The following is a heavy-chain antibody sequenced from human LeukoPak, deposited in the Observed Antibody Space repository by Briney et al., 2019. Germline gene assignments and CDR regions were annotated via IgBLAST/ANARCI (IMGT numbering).Heavy chain of an antibody. CDR1: GGSISSSSYY. Sequence: SETLSLTCTVSGGSISSSSYYWGWIRQPPGKGLEWIGSIYYSGSTYYNPSLKSRVTISVDTSKNQFSLKLSSVTAADTAVYYCARVDSSSYYYYGMDVWGQGTTVTVSS. CDR2: IYYSGST. CDR3: ARVDSSSYYYYGMDV. D-gene: IGHD6-6*01. J-gene: IGHJ6*02. V-gene: IGHV4-39*01.